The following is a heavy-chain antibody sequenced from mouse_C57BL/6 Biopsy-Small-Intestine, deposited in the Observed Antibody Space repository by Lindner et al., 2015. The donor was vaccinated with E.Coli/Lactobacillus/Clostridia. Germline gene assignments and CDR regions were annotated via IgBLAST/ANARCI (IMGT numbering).Heavy chain of an antibody. D-gene: IGHD1-1*01. CDR3: ATRDYSAWFAY. CDR1: GFNIKDDY. V-gene: IGHV14-4*01. J-gene: IGHJ3*01. Sequence: VQLQESGAELVRPGASVKLSCTASGFNIKDDYIHWVKQRPEQGLEWIGWIDPENGDTEYDSRFQGKATLTADTSSNTANLHLSSLTSEDTAVYYCATRDYSAWFAYWGQGTLVTVSA. CDR2: IDPENGDT.